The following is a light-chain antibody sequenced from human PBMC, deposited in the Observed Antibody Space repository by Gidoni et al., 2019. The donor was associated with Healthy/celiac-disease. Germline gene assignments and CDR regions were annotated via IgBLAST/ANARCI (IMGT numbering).Light chain of an antibody. Sequence: QSVLTQPPSPSGTPGQRVPISCSGSSSNIGSNTVNWYQQLPGTAPKLLIYSNNQRPSGVPDRFSGSKSGTSASLAISGLQSEDEADYYCAAWDDSLNGVVFGGGTKLTVL. CDR1: SSNIGSNT. J-gene: IGLJ2*01. CDR3: AAWDDSLNGVV. V-gene: IGLV1-44*01. CDR2: SNN.